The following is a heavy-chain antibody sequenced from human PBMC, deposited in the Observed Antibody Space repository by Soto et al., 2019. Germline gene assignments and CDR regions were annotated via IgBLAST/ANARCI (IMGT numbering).Heavy chain of an antibody. CDR2: INAGYGDT. V-gene: IGHV1-3*01. D-gene: IGHD5-12*01. CDR1: GYTFTSYA. J-gene: IGHJ6*02. Sequence: ASVKVSCKASGYTFTSYALHWVRQAPGQRLEWMGWINAGYGDTKYSQKFQGRVTITRDTSASTAYMELGRLRSEDTAVYYCARDDIIRSIYDISAMDVWGPGTTVTVSS. CDR3: ARDDIIRSIYDISAMDV.